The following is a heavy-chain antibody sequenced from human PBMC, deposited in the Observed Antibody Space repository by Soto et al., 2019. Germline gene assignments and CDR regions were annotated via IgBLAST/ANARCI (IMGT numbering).Heavy chain of an antibody. V-gene: IGHV1-8*01. CDR1: GYTFSNYD. D-gene: IGHD3-10*01. J-gene: IGHJ4*02. CDR3: GKVSRKGSAIDFDY. CDR2: VNPNNGDT. Sequence: QVQLVQSGAELKKPGASVKVSCKASGYTFSNYDMNWVRQATGQGPEWIGWVNPNNGDTGYAQKFQGRVTLTTDISTTTAYMELTSLRSEDRAIYYCGKVSRKGSAIDFDYWGQGTLITVSS.